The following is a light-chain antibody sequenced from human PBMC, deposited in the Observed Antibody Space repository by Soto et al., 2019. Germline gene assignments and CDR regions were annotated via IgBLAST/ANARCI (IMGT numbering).Light chain of an antibody. CDR2: DVS. CDR1: SSDGGGYNY. J-gene: IGLJ7*01. Sequence: QSVLTQPASVSGSPGQSITISCTGTSSDGGGYNYVSWYQQHPGKAPKLMIYDVSNRPSGVSNRFSGSKSGNTASLTISGLQAEDEADYYCSSYTSSSTLGAVFGGGTQMTVL. CDR3: SSYTSSSTLGAV. V-gene: IGLV2-14*01.